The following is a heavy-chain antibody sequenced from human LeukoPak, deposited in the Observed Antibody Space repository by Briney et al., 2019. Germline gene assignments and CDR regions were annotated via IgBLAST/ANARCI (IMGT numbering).Heavy chain of an antibody. Sequence: GGSLRLSCAVSGFTFSTYSMNWVRQAPGKGLEWVSYISSGSTTIYYPDSVKGRFTVSRDNAKSSLYLQMNSLRVEDTAVYYCTKDSGYSSSNFDYWGQGTLVTVSS. CDR1: GFTFSTYS. D-gene: IGHD6-13*01. V-gene: IGHV3-48*01. CDR2: ISSGSTTI. J-gene: IGHJ4*02. CDR3: TKDSGYSSSNFDY.